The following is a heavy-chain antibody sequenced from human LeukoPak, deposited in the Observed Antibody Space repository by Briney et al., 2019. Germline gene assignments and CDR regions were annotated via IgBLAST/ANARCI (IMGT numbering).Heavy chain of an antibody. CDR3: ARNREIFWASDY. CDR2: INPNSGGT. CDR1: GYTFTGYY. D-gene: IGHD3-9*01. V-gene: IGHV1-2*02. J-gene: IGHJ4*02. Sequence: ASVKVSCKASGYTFTGYYMHWVRQAPGQGLEWMGWINPNSGGTNYAQKFQGRVTMTRDTSISTAYMELRSLRSDDTAVYYCARNREIFWASDYWGQGTLVTVSS.